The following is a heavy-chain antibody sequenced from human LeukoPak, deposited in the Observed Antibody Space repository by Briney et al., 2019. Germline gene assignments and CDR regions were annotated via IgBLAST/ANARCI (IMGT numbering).Heavy chain of an antibody. CDR3: ARHALYSSGWYKTDFDY. CDR1: GYRFTSYW. D-gene: IGHD6-19*01. J-gene: IGHJ4*02. CDR2: IDPSDSYT. V-gene: IGHV5-10-1*01. Sequence: GESLRISCQGSGYRFTSYWISWVRQVPGKGLEWMGRIDPSDSYTNYSPSFQGHVTISADKSISTAYLQWSSLKASDTAMYYCARHALYSSGWYKTDFDYWGQGTLVTVSS.